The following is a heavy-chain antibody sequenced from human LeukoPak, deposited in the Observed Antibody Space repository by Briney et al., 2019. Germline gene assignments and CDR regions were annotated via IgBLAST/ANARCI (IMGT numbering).Heavy chain of an antibody. CDR3: ARDQGAFDY. CDR2: ISSGSSTI. Sequence: GGSLRLSCAASGYTFSRYNMNWVRQAPGKGLEWISYISSGSSTIYYADSVKGRFTISRDDAKNSLYLQMNSLRAEDTAVYYCARDQGAFDYWSQGTLVTVSS. CDR1: GYTFSRYN. J-gene: IGHJ4*02. V-gene: IGHV3-48*04.